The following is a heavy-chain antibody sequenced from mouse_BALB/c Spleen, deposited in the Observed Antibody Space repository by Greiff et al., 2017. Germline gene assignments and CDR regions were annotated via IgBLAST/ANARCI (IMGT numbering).Heavy chain of an antibody. CDR3: ANSLRRLGYYFDY. V-gene: IGHV5-6-5*01. CDR1: GFTFSSYA. D-gene: IGHD1-2*01. CDR2: ISSGGST. Sequence: EVMLVESGGGLVKPGGSLKLSCAASGFTFSSYAMSWVRQTPEKRLEWVASISSGGSTYYPDSVKGRFTISRDNARNILYLQMSSLRSEDTAMYYCANSLRRLGYYFDYWGQGTTLTVSS. J-gene: IGHJ2*01.